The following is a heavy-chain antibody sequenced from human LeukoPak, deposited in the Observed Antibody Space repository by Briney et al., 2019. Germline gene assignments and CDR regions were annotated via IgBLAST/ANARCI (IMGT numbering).Heavy chain of an antibody. CDR3: ARHGGGEIDY. J-gene: IGHJ4*02. CDR1: GGSFSGYY. Sequence: SETLSLTCAVYGGSFSGYYWSWIRQPPGKGLEWIGEINHSGSTIYNPSLKSRVTISVDTSKNQFSLKLSSVTAADTAVYYCARHGGGEIDYWGQGTLVTVSS. CDR2: INHSGST. V-gene: IGHV4-34*01. D-gene: IGHD2-21*01.